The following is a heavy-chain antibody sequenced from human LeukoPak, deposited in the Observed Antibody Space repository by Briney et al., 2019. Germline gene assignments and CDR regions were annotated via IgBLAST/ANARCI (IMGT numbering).Heavy chain of an antibody. Sequence: PSETLSLTCTVSGGSISSSSYYWGWIRQPPGKGLEWIGSIYYSGSTYYNPSLKSRVTISVDTSKNHFSLKLSSVTAADTAVYYCARLRTLWFGAYYYYYMDVWGKGTTVTVSS. CDR2: IYYSGST. D-gene: IGHD3-10*01. CDR3: ARLRTLWFGAYYYYYMDV. CDR1: GGSISSSSYY. J-gene: IGHJ6*03. V-gene: IGHV4-39*01.